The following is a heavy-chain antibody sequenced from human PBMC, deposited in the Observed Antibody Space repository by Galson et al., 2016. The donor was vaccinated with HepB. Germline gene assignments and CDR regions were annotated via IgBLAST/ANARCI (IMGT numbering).Heavy chain of an antibody. Sequence: SLRLSCAASGFIFSNYAMSWVRQAPGKGLEWVSGISDSAGSTYFADSVKGRFTISRDNSKNTLYVQMNSLRAEDTAVYYCAKSVGIQLWLYHAFDIWGQGTMVTVSS. CDR1: GFIFSNYA. CDR3: AKSVGIQLWLYHAFDI. J-gene: IGHJ3*02. D-gene: IGHD5-18*01. V-gene: IGHV3-23*01. CDR2: ISDSAGST.